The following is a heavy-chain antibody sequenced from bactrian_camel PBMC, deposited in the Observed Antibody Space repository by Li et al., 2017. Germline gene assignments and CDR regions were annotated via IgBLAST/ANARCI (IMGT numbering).Heavy chain of an antibody. D-gene: IGHD4*01. V-gene: IGHV3S53*01. CDR3: VADFGRLCRHLRITEFGY. CDR1: GYTFSSRC. CDR2: ISDFGRT. Sequence: QVQLVESGGGSVQAGGSLRLSCTIPGYTFSSRCMVWPRQAPGQEREGVAAISDFGRTYYSTPVKGRFTMSRDNANYTVYLQMDSLKPEDTAMYYCVADFGRLCRHLRITEFGYRGQGTQVTVS. J-gene: IGHJ6*01.